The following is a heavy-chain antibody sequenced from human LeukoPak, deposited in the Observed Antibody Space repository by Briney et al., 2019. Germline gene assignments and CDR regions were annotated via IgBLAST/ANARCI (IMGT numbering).Heavy chain of an antibody. J-gene: IGHJ4*02. V-gene: IGHV4-59*01. CDR3: ARGLAAAGTFDY. D-gene: IGHD6-13*01. Sequence: KPSETLSLTCTVSGCSISSYYWSWIRQSPGKGLEWIGYIYYSGSTNYNPSLKSRVTISVDTSKNQFSLKLSSVTAADTAVYYCARGLAAAGTFDYWGQGTLVTVSS. CDR2: IYYSGST. CDR1: GCSISSYY.